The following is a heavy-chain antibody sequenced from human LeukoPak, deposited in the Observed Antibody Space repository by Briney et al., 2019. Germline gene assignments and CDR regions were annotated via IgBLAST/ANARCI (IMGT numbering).Heavy chain of an antibody. Sequence: GGSLRLSCAASGFTFSSYGMSWVRQAPGKGLEWVANIKQDGSEKYYVDSVKGRFTISRDNAKNSLYLQMNSLRAEDTAVYYCARGDYGDQGYFDYWGQGTLVTVSS. CDR3: ARGDYGDQGYFDY. D-gene: IGHD4-17*01. V-gene: IGHV3-7*01. J-gene: IGHJ4*02. CDR1: GFTFSSYG. CDR2: IKQDGSEK.